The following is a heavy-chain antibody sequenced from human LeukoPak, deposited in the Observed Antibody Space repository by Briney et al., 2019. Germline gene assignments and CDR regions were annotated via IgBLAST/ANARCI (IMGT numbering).Heavy chain of an antibody. CDR3: ARHGTAGGRLVN. J-gene: IGHJ4*02. CDR1: GGSISSGSYY. V-gene: IGHV4-61*02. CDR2: IYTSGST. Sequence: KPSQTLSLTCTVSGGSISSGSYYWNWIRQPAGKGLEWIGRIYTSGSTNYNPSLKSRVTISVDTSKNQFSLKLSSVAAADTAVYYCARHGTAGGRLVNWGQGTLVSASS. D-gene: IGHD6-13*01.